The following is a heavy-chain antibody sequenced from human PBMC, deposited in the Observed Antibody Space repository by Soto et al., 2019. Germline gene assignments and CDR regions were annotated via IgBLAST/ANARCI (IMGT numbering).Heavy chain of an antibody. J-gene: IGHJ4*02. Sequence: EVQLLESGGGLVQPGGSLRISCLASGFTFSSHPMTWVRQAPGKGLEWVSTISGSGGSPHYADSVKGRFTISRDNSKNPVYLQMDSLSAEDLAVYYRGKDALQSSNWAYYFDYWGQGALVTVSS. CDR3: GKDALQSSNWAYYFDY. D-gene: IGHD6-13*01. CDR2: ISGSGGSP. CDR1: GFTFSSHP. V-gene: IGHV3-23*01.